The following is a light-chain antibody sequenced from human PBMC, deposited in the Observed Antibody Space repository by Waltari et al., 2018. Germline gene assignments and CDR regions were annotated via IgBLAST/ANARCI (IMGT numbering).Light chain of an antibody. V-gene: IGLV2-23*02. Sequence: QSALTQPASVSGSPGQSITISCTGTSSDVGGYNYVSCYQQHPGKAPKLMIYDVSKRPSGVSNRFSGSKSGNTASLTISGLQAEDEADYYCCSYAGSSTFPYVFGTGTKVTVL. CDR3: CSYAGSSTFPYV. CDR1: SSDVGGYNY. J-gene: IGLJ1*01. CDR2: DVS.